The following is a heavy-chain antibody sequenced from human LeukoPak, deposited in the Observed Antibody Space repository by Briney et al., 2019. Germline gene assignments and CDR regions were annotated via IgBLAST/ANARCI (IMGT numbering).Heavy chain of an antibody. CDR3: ARGVGTTVFLQLYNWFDP. V-gene: IGHV4-34*01. D-gene: IGHD4-17*01. CDR2: INHSGST. J-gene: IGHJ5*02. Sequence: SETLSLTCAVYGGSFSGCYWSWIRQPPGKGLEWIGEINHSGSTNYNPSLKSRVTISVDTSKNQFFLKLSSVTAADTAVYYCARGVGTTVFLQLYNWFDPWGQGTLVTVSS. CDR1: GGSFSGCY.